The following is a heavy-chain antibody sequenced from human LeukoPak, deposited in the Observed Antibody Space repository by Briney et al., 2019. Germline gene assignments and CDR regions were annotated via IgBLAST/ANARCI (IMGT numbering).Heavy chain of an antibody. Sequence: GGSLRLSCAASGFTFSSYDMHWVRQATGKGLEWVSAIGTAGDTYYPGSVKGRFTISRENAKNSLYLQMNSLRAGDTAVSYCARDIGGGNSGYYYGMDVWGQGTTVTVSS. J-gene: IGHJ6*02. CDR3: ARDIGGGNSGYYYGMDV. CDR1: GFTFSSYD. V-gene: IGHV3-13*01. D-gene: IGHD4-23*01. CDR2: IGTAGDT.